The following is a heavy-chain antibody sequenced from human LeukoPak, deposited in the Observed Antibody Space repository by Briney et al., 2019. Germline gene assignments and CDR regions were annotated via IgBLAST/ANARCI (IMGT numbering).Heavy chain of an antibody. CDR2: IKQDGSEK. Sequence: GGSLRLSCTASGFTSSNYWMSWVRQTPVKGLEWVANIKQDGSEKYYVDSVKGRFTISRDNAKNSLYLQMNSLRAEDTAVYYCARDLGWFRSRTYYFDYWGQGTLVTVSS. D-gene: IGHD6-19*01. CDR3: ARDLGWFRSRTYYFDY. V-gene: IGHV3-7*04. J-gene: IGHJ4*02. CDR1: GFTSSNYW.